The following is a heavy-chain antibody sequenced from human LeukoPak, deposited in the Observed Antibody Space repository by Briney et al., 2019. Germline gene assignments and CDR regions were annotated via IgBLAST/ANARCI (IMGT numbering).Heavy chain of an antibody. CDR2: ILYDGRKE. CDR3: AKDFWRGYGMDV. CDR1: GFTFSAYG. J-gene: IGHJ6*02. D-gene: IGHD3-3*01. V-gene: IGHV3-30*18. Sequence: GGSLRLSCAASGFTFSAYGMHWVRQAPGKGLEWVAVILYDGRKEYYADSVKGRFTISRDSSKNTLDLQMNSLRAEDTAVYYCAKDFWRGYGMDVWGQGTTVTVSS.